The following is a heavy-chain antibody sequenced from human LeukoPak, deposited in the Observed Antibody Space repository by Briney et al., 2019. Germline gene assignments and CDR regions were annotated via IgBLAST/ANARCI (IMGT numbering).Heavy chain of an antibody. V-gene: IGHV3-48*01. CDR2: VSGSGSTV. J-gene: IGHJ4*02. Sequence: HPGGSLGLSCAASGFTFSDHIMNWVRQLPGKRLEWVAYVSGSGSTVYYADSVKGRFTISRDNGESSLYLQMNSLRVEDTALYYCVRQFASWGQGTLVTVSS. CDR1: GFTFSDHI. CDR3: VRQFAS.